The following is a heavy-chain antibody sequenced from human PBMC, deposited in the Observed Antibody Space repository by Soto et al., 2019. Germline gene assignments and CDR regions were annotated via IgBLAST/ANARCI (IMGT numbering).Heavy chain of an antibody. CDR3: AGYDILTGGSLQH. CDR2: ISAYNGNT. V-gene: IGHV1-18*01. D-gene: IGHD3-9*01. Sequence: ASVKVSCKASGYTFTSYGISWVRQAPGQGLEWMGWISAYNGNTNYAQKHQGRVTMTTDTSTSTAYMEMRSLRSDDTAVYYCAGYDILTGGSLQHWGQGTLVTVSS. J-gene: IGHJ1*01. CDR1: GYTFTSYG.